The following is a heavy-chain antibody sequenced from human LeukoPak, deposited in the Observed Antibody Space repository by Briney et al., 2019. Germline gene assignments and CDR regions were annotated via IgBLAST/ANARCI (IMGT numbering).Heavy chain of an antibody. J-gene: IGHJ4*02. V-gene: IGHV3-30*18. Sequence: GGSLRLSCAASGFTFSSYGMHWVRQAPGKGLEWVAVISYDGSNKYYADSVKGRFTISRDNSKNTLYLHMNSLRAEDTAVYYCAKDRIAVAGPGDYWGQGTLVTVSS. CDR3: AKDRIAVAGPGDY. D-gene: IGHD6-19*01. CDR2: ISYDGSNK. CDR1: GFTFSSYG.